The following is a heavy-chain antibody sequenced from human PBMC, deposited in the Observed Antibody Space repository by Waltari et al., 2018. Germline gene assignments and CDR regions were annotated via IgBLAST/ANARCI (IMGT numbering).Heavy chain of an antibody. D-gene: IGHD5-12*01. CDR3: ARDGRDGYKYVTAFDI. CDR1: GFTFSSYS. Sequence: EVQLVESGGGLVQPGGSLRLSCAASGFTFSSYSMNWVRQAPGKGLEWVSYISSSSSTIYYADSVKGRFTISRDNAKNSLYLQMNSLRAEDTAVYYCARDGRDGYKYVTAFDIWGQGTMVTVSS. V-gene: IGHV3-48*01. J-gene: IGHJ3*02. CDR2: ISSSSSTI.